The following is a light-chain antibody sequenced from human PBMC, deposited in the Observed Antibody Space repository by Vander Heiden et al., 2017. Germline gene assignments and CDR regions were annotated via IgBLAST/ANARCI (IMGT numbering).Light chain of an antibody. CDR3: QQYDNLPLT. J-gene: IGKJ3*01. Sequence: DIQITDSPSSLSASVGDRVTITCQASQDISNYLNWYQQKPGKAPKLLIYDASNLETGVPSRFSGSGSGTDFTFTISSLQPEDIATYYCQQYDNLPLTFGPGTKVEIK. CDR1: QDISNY. V-gene: IGKV1-33*01. CDR2: DAS.